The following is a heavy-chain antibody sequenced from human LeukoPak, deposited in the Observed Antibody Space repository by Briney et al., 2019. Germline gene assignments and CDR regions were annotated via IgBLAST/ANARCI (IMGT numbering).Heavy chain of an antibody. CDR1: GFTFSSYA. D-gene: IGHD2-2*02. J-gene: IGHJ1*01. CDR2: IKQDGSEK. V-gene: IGHV3-7*01. CDR3: ANTSPRYCSSTSCYKYFQH. Sequence: GGSLRLSCAASGFTFSSYAMSWVRQAPGKGLEWVANIKQDGSEKYYVDSVKGRFTISRDNAKNSLYLQMNSLRAEDTAVYYCANTSPRYCSSTSCYKYFQHWGQGTLVTVSS.